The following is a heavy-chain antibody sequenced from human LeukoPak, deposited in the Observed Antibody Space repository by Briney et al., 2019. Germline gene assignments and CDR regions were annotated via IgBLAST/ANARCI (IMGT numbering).Heavy chain of an antibody. J-gene: IGHJ4*02. V-gene: IGHV4-38-2*02. CDR1: GASISSDYY. CDR3: VLDYGDYAFDY. Sequence: SETLSLTCTVSGASISSDYYWSWIRQSPGEGVEWIGNIYYSGNTYYNPSLKSRVTISVDTSKNQFSLKLSSVTAADTAVYYCVLDYGDYAFDYWGQGTLVTVSS. D-gene: IGHD4-17*01. CDR2: IYYSGNT.